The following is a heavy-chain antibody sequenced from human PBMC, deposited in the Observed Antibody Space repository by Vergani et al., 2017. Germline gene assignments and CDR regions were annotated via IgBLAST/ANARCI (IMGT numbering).Heavy chain of an antibody. CDR3: ATSITMVRGVIITGPYNWFDP. J-gene: IGHJ5*02. V-gene: IGHV1-24*01. D-gene: IGHD3-10*01. CDR1: GYTLTELS. Sequence: QVQLVQSGAEVKKTGASVKVSCKVSGYTLTELSMHWVRQAPGXGLEWMGGFDPEDGETIYAQKFQGRVTMTEDTSTDTAYMELSSLRSEDTAVYYCATSITMVRGVIITGPYNWFDPWCQGTLVTVSS. CDR2: FDPEDGET.